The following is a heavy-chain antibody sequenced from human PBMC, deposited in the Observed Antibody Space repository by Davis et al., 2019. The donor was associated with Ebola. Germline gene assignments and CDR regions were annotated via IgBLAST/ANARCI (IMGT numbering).Heavy chain of an antibody. Sequence: GESLKISCAASGFTFSSYAMSWVRQAPGKGLEWVSAISGSGGSTYYADSVKGRFTISRDNSKNTLYLQMNSLRAEDTAVYYCAPTRPTVVTPVYWGQGTLVTVSS. J-gene: IGHJ4*02. CDR3: APTRPTVVTPVY. CDR1: GFTFSSYA. D-gene: IGHD4-23*01. V-gene: IGHV3-23*01. CDR2: ISGSGGST.